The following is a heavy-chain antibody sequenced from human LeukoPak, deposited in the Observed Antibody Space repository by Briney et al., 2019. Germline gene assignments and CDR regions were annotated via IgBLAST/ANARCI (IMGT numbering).Heavy chain of an antibody. D-gene: IGHD5-12*01. V-gene: IGHV1-2*02. CDR3: ARDRAVATIGGVDY. CDR1: GYTFTGYY. Sequence: ASVKVSCKASGYTFTGYYMHWVRQAPGQGLEWMGWISPNSGGTNYAQKFQGRVTMTRDTSISTAYMELSSLRSDDTAVYYCARDRAVATIGGVDYWGQGTLVTVSS. J-gene: IGHJ4*02. CDR2: ISPNSGGT.